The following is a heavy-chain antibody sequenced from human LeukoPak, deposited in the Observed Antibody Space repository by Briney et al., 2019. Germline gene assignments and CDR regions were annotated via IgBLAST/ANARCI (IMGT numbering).Heavy chain of an antibody. Sequence: SETLSLTCIVSGGSISSISSNNYHWGWIRQPPGKGLEWIGSIYYSGSTYYNPSLKSRVTISVDTSKNQFSLKLSSVTAADTAVYYCRSSQVTYYYYGMDVWGQGTTVTVSS. CDR1: GGSISSISSNNYH. J-gene: IGHJ6*02. CDR2: IYYSGST. V-gene: IGHV4-39*01. CDR3: RSSQVTYYYYGMDV.